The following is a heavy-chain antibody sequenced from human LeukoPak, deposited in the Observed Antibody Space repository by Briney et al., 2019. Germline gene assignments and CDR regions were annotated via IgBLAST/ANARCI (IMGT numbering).Heavy chain of an antibody. CDR3: AKDERFGSETYYWDY. J-gene: IGHJ4*02. Sequence: GGSLRLSCAASGFTFSSFGMHWVRQAPGKGLEWVAVIWYDGSNKYYADSVKGRFTISRDNSKNTLYLQMNSLRAEDTAVYYCAKDERFGSETYYWDYWGQGTLVTVSS. CDR2: IWYDGSNK. CDR1: GFTFSSFG. V-gene: IGHV3-33*06. D-gene: IGHD3-10*01.